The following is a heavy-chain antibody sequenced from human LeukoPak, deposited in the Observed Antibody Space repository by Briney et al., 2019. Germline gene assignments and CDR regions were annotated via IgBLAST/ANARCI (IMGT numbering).Heavy chain of an antibody. D-gene: IGHD4-17*01. V-gene: IGHV4-38-2*02. CDR2: IYHSGST. Sequence: SETLSLTCTVSGYSISSGYNWGWIRQPPGKGLEWIGSIYHSGSTYYNPSLKSRVTISVDTSKNQFSLKLSSLTAADTAVYSCARQHDYGDYSLDPWGRGTLVSVSS. CDR3: ARQHDYGDYSLDP. CDR1: GYSISSGYN. J-gene: IGHJ5*02.